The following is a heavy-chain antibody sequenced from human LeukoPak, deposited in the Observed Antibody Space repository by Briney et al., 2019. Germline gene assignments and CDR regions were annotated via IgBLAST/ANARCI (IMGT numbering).Heavy chain of an antibody. Sequence: DGSVKVSCKASGYTFTRYDNNWVRQATGQGLEWMGWMNPNSGNTGYAQKFQGRVTMTRNTSISTAYMELSSLRSEDTAVYYCARSRDIVATTIDYWGQGTLVTVSS. J-gene: IGHJ4*02. D-gene: IGHD5-12*01. CDR2: MNPNSGNT. CDR3: ARSRDIVATTIDY. CDR1: GYTFTRYD. V-gene: IGHV1-8*01.